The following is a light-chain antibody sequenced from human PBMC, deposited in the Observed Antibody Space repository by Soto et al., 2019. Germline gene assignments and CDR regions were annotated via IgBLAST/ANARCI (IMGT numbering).Light chain of an antibody. CDR1: QSISSW. Sequence: DIQMTQSPSTLSASVGDRVTITCRASQSISSWLAWYQQKPGKAPKLLIYKSSSLEIGVPSRFSGSGSGTEFTLTIISLQPDDFATYYCQQHNSYSYTFGQGTRLEIK. CDR2: KSS. V-gene: IGKV1-5*03. CDR3: QQHNSYSYT. J-gene: IGKJ5*01.